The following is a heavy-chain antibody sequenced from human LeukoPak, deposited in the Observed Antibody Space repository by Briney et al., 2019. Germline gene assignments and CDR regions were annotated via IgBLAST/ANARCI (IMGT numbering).Heavy chain of an antibody. Sequence: GGSLRLSCAASGFTFSSYGMHWVRQAPVKGLEWVAVISYDGSNKYYADSVKGRFTISRDNSKNTLYLQMNSLRAEDTAVYYCAKEGGHRNWFDPWGQGTLVTVSS. CDR1: GFTFSSYG. J-gene: IGHJ5*02. CDR2: ISYDGSNK. CDR3: AKEGGHRNWFDP. D-gene: IGHD2-15*01. V-gene: IGHV3-30*18.